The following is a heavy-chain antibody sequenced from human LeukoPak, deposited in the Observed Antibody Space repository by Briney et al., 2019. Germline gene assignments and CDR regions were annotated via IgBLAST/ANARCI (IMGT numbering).Heavy chain of an antibody. CDR3: TRGQYYYHSGHYLGNFDY. D-gene: IGHD3-22*01. J-gene: IGHJ4*02. Sequence: GRSLRLSCAASGFTFSMYALHWVRQAPGKGLEWVALISYDGSIADYVDSVKGQFTISRDNSKNTLFLQMNSLRAEDTAVYYCTRGQYYYHSGHYLGNFDYWGPGTLVTVSS. CDR2: ISYDGSIA. CDR1: GFTFSMYA. V-gene: IGHV3-30*01.